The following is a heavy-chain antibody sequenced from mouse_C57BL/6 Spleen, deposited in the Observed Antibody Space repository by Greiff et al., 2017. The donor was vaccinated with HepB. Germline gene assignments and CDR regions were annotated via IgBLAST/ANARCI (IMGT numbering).Heavy chain of an antibody. Sequence: EVKLVESGGGLVKPGGSLKLSCAASGFTFSSYAMSWVRQTPEKRLEWVATISDGGSYTYYPDNVKGRFTISRDNAKNNLYLQMSHLKSEDTAMYYWARLYYGSSYYFDYWGQGTTLTVSS. CDR2: ISDGGSYT. CDR3: ARLYYGSSYYFDY. J-gene: IGHJ2*01. D-gene: IGHD1-1*01. CDR1: GFTFSSYA. V-gene: IGHV5-4*03.